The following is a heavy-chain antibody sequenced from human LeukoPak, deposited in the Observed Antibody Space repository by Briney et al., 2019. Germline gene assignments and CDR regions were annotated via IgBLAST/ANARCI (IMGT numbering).Heavy chain of an antibody. Sequence: GASVKVSCKASGYTFTGYYMHWVRQAPGQGLEWMGWISPYNGNTNYAQKLQGRVAMTTDTSTSTAYMELRSLRSDDTAVYYCARGKGTYSSSWYVNMIYYYYMDVWGKGTTVTVSS. CDR2: ISPYNGNT. D-gene: IGHD6-13*01. V-gene: IGHV1-18*04. CDR1: GYTFTGYY. J-gene: IGHJ6*03. CDR3: ARGKGTYSSSWYVNMIYYYYMDV.